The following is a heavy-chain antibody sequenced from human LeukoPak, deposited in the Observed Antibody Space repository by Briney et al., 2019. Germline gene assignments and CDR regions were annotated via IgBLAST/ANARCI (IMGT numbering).Heavy chain of an antibody. Sequence: GGSLRLSCAASGFTFSSYAMSWVRQAPGKGLEWVSAISGSGGSTYYADSVKGRFTISRDNSKDTLYLQMNSLRAEDTAVYYCAKDRYYGRTASDYWGQGTLVTVSS. J-gene: IGHJ4*02. D-gene: IGHD3-10*01. V-gene: IGHV3-23*01. CDR1: GFTFSSYA. CDR2: ISGSGGST. CDR3: AKDRYYGRTASDY.